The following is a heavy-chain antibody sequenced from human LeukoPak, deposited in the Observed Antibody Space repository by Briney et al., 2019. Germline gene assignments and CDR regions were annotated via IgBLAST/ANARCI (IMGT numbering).Heavy chain of an antibody. V-gene: IGHV3-23*03. CDR3: TKDYYYYHAMDV. CDR2: IYSGGST. Sequence: GGSLRLSCAASGFTFSSYAMSWVRQAPGKGLEWVSVIYSGGSTYYADSVKGRFTISRDSSKNTLYLQMNSLRAEDTAVYYCTKDYYYYHAMDVWGQGTTVTVSS. J-gene: IGHJ6*02. CDR1: GFTFSSYA.